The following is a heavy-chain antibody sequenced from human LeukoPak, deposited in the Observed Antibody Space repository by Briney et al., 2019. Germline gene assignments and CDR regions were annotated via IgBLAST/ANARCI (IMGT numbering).Heavy chain of an antibody. CDR3: AKSYYDSTGYRGDFDY. J-gene: IGHJ4*02. CDR2: IKQDGSEK. Sequence: GGSLRLSCAASGLSFSTSWMSWVRQAPGKGLEWVANIKQDGSEKYYVDSVKGRFTISRDNAKNSLYLQMNSLRAEDTAVYYCAKSYYDSTGYRGDFDYWGQGTLVTVSS. D-gene: IGHD3-22*01. V-gene: IGHV3-7*01. CDR1: GLSFSTSW.